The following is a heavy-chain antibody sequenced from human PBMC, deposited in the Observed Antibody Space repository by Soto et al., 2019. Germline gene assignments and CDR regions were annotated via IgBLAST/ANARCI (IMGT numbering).Heavy chain of an antibody. CDR3: ARTSPNMYWFDP. CDR2: ISSSGSTI. CDR1: GFTFSDYY. Sequence: QVQLVESGGGLVKPGGSLRLSCAASGFTFSDYYMSWIRKATGKGLEWVSYISSSGSTIYYADSVKGRFTISRDNAKNSLYLQMNSLRAEDTAVPYYARTSPNMYWFDPWGQRPLVTVSS. D-gene: IGHD2-8*01. J-gene: IGHJ5*02. V-gene: IGHV3-11*01.